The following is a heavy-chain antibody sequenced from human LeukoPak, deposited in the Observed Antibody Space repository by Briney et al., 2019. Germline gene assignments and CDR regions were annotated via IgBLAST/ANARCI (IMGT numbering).Heavy chain of an antibody. Sequence: PGGSLRLSCAASGFTFSSYAMSWIRQPPGKGLEWIGEINHSGSTNYNPSLKSRVTISVDTSKNQFSLKLSSVTAADTAVYYCARGPPGLAPWLVLQVWGQGTLVTVSS. J-gene: IGHJ4*02. D-gene: IGHD6-19*01. V-gene: IGHV4-34*01. CDR2: INHSGST. CDR1: GFTFSSYA. CDR3: ARGPPGLAPWLVLQV.